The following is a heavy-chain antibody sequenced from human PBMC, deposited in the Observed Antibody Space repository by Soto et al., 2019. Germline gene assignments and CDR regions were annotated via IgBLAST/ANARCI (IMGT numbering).Heavy chain of an antibody. CDR3: AKAPGGAFYYGMDV. J-gene: IGHJ6*02. CDR1: GFTFSSYA. Sequence: EVQLLESGGGLVQPGGSLRLSCAASGFTFSSYAMSWVRQAPGKGLEWVSAISGSGVSTYYADSVKGRFTVSRGNSKHPLYLLMNSLRAEDTAVYYCAKAPGGAFYYGMDVWGQGTTVTVSS. V-gene: IGHV3-23*01. CDR2: ISGSGVST. D-gene: IGHD3-10*01.